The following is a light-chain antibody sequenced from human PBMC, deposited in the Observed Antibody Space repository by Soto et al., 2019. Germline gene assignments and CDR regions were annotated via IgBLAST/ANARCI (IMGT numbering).Light chain of an antibody. CDR3: QQYGSSLWT. CDR2: GAS. V-gene: IGKV3-20*01. J-gene: IGKJ1*01. CDR1: QSISSSY. Sequence: EVVLTQSPDTLSLSPWEIATLSCSASQSISSSYLAWYQQKPGQAPRLLIYGASSRATGIPDRFSGSGSGTDFTLTISRLEPEDFAVYYCQQYGSSLWTFGQGTKVDIK.